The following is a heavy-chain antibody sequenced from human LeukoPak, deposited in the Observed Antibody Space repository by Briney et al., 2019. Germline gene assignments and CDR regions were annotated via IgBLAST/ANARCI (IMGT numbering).Heavy chain of an antibody. V-gene: IGHV4-59*01. CDR3: ARGTTDYYDSSFWFDP. Sequence: SETLSLTCAVYGGSFSGYYWSWIRQPPGKGLEWIGYIYYSGSTNYNPSLKSRVTISVDTSKNQFSLKLSSVTAADTAVYYCARGTTDYYDSSFWFDPWGQGTLVTVSS. J-gene: IGHJ5*02. D-gene: IGHD3-22*01. CDR2: IYYSGST. CDR1: GGSFSGYY.